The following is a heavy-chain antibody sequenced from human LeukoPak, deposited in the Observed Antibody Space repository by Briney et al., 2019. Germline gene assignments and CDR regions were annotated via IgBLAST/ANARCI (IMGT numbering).Heavy chain of an antibody. CDR1: GFTFSSYG. CDR2: ISSTSGTI. J-gene: IGHJ4*02. Sequence: GGSLRLSCAASGFTFSSYGMNWVRQAPGQGLEWVSYISSTSGTIYYADSVKGRFTISRDNAKTSLFLQMDSLRDEDTAVYYCARDLWGTSGYRFDYWGQGTLVTVSS. CDR3: ARDLWGTSGYRFDY. V-gene: IGHV3-48*02. D-gene: IGHD3-22*01.